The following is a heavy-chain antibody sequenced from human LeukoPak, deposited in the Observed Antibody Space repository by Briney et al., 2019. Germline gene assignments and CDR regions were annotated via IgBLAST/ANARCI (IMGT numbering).Heavy chain of an antibody. CDR2: ISYDGNNK. CDR1: GFTFSTYD. D-gene: IGHD2-21*02. V-gene: IGHV3-30*03. Sequence: GGSLRLSCAASGFTFSTYDMHWVRQAPGKGLEWVAVISYDGNNKYSADSVKGRFTISRDNSKNTLYLQMNSLRAEDTAVYYCARDADYAFDIWGQGTMVTVSS. J-gene: IGHJ3*02. CDR3: ARDADYAFDI.